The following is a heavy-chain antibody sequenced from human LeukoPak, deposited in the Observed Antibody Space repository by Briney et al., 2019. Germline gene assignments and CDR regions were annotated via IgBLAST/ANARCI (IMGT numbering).Heavy chain of an antibody. CDR3: ARDVNSYAHCGH. CDR2: IYKDGRT. CDR1: GFTVNSNY. J-gene: IGHJ4*02. D-gene: IGHD5-18*01. Sequence: GRSLRLSCAASGFTVNSNYMSWVRQAPGKGLERVSIIYKDGRTYYADSVKGRFTISRDNSRNMLYLQMNSLRAEDTAVYYCARDVNSYAHCGHWGQGTLVTVSS. V-gene: IGHV3-53*01.